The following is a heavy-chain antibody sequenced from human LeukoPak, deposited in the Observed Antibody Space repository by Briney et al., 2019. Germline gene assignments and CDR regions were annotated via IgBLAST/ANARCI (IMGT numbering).Heavy chain of an antibody. CDR3: AKDRERYDFWSGSVY. CDR2: ISYDGSNK. V-gene: IGHV3-30*18. D-gene: IGHD3-3*01. J-gene: IGHJ4*02. CDR1: GSTFSSYG. Sequence: GGSLRLSCAASGSTFSSYGMHWVRQAPGKGLEWVAVISYDGSNKYYADSVKGRFTISRDNSKNTLYLQMNSLRAEDTAVYYCAKDRERYDFWSGSVYWGQGTLVTVSS.